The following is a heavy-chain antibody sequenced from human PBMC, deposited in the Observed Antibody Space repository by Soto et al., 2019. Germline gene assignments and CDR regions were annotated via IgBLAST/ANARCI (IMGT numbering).Heavy chain of an antibody. CDR2: ISSSGSTI. CDR1: GFTFSSYE. J-gene: IGHJ4*02. V-gene: IGHV3-48*03. Sequence: PGGSLRLSCAASGFTFSSYEMTWVRQAPGKGLEWVSYISSSGSTIYYADSVKGRFTISRDNAKNSLYLQMNSLRAEDTAVYYCARLSSSFAFDYWGQGTLVTVSS. D-gene: IGHD6-6*01. CDR3: ARLSSSFAFDY.